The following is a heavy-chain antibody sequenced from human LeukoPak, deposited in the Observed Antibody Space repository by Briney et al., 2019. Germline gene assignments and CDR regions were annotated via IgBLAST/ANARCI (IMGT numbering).Heavy chain of an antibody. CDR2: IYYSGST. J-gene: IGHJ4*02. D-gene: IGHD3-3*01. Sequence: PSETLSLTCTVSGGSFSGSSYYWGWIRQPPGKGLEWIGSIYYSGSTYYNPSLKSRVTISVDTSKNQFSLKLSSVTAADTAVYYCARHRAHFLAHSPFDYWGQGTLVTVSS. CDR1: GGSFSGSSYY. CDR3: ARHRAHFLAHSPFDY. V-gene: IGHV4-39*01.